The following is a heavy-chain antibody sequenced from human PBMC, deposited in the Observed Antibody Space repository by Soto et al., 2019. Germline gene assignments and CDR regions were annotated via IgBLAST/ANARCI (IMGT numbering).Heavy chain of an antibody. CDR2: IYHSGST. D-gene: IGHD2-15*01. V-gene: IGHV4-30-2*01. Sequence: QLQLQESGSGLVKPSQTLSLTCAVSGGSISSGGYSWSWIRQPPGKGLEWIGYIYHSGSTYYNPSLSSRFTISVGRSTNQLSLKRSSETAADTAVYYCARGITAQYCSGGSCYPDYWGQGTLVTVSS. J-gene: IGHJ4*02. CDR3: ARGITAQYCSGGSCYPDY. CDR1: GGSISSGGYS.